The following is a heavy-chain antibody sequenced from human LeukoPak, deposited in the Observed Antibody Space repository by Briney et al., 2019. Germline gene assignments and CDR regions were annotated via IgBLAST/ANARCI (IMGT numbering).Heavy chain of an antibody. CDR2: ISAYNGNT. J-gene: IGHJ6*02. CDR3: ARDSVAGLYYGMDV. D-gene: IGHD6-19*01. Sequence: IXXVXQAPGQGLEWMGWISAYNGNTNYAQKLQGRVTMTTDTSTSTAYMELRSLRSDDTAVYYCARDSVAGLYYGMDVWGQGTTVTVSS. V-gene: IGHV1-18*01.